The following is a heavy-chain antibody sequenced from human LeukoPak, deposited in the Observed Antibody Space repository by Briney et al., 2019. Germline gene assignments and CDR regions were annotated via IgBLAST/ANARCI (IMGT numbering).Heavy chain of an antibody. D-gene: IGHD4-23*01. Sequence: SETLSLTCTVSGGSITSYYYSWIRQPPGKGLEWIGYIYYSGSTNYNPSLKSRVTMSVDMSKSQFSLKLSSVTAADTAVYYCARERDGGNSLDYWGQGTLVTVSS. J-gene: IGHJ4*02. CDR1: GGSITSYY. CDR3: ARERDGGNSLDY. CDR2: IYYSGST. V-gene: IGHV4-59*01.